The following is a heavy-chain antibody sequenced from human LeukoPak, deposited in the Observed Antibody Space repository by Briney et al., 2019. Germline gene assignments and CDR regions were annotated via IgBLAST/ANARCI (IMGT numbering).Heavy chain of an antibody. V-gene: IGHV3-23*01. CDR2: ISGSGGST. D-gene: IGHD3-22*01. J-gene: IGHJ4*02. CDR3: AKGSTSSGYTSYYFDY. Sequence: GGSLRLSCAASGFTFGSYAMTWVRQAPGKGPEWVSAISGSGGSTYYADSVKGRFAISRDNAKNTLYLQMNSLRAEDTAVYYCAKGSTSSGYTSYYFDYWGQGTLVTVSS. CDR1: GFTFGSYA.